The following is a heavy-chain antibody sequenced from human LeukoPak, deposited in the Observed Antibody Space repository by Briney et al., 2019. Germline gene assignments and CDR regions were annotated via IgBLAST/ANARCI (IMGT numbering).Heavy chain of an antibody. V-gene: IGHV3-7*01. CDR3: VTDQTGRHPYFFDY. Sequence: RSGGSLRLSCTASGFNFSTYWMTWVRQVPGKGLEWVANIKEDGSEIYYVDAEKGRFSISRDNAKTSLYLQMHSLSVADTGLYYCVTDQTGRHPYFFDYWGQGTLVTVSS. J-gene: IGHJ4*02. D-gene: IGHD3-10*01. CDR2: IKEDGSEI. CDR1: GFNFSTYW.